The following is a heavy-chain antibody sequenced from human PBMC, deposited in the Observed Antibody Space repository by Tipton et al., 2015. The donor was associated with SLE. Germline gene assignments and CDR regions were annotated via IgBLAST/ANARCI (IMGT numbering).Heavy chain of an antibody. CDR3: ATATYYDNPHLPHFYYYMDV. Sequence: QLVQSGAEVKKSGESLKISCKGSGYSFSDYYMSWIRQAPGKGLEWVSYIRNGGDTMYYADSVKGRFTISRDNSKNTLYLHINRLKPEDTAIFYCATATYYDNPHLPHFYYYMDVWGKGTTVTVSS. CDR2: IRNGGDTM. D-gene: IGHD3-9*01. CDR1: GYSFSDYY. J-gene: IGHJ6*03. V-gene: IGHV3-11*04.